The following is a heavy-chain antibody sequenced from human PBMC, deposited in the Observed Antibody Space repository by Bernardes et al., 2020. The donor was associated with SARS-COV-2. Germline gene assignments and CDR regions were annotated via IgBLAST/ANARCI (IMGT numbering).Heavy chain of an antibody. J-gene: IGHJ3*01. CDR2: ISGYNGNT. V-gene: IGHV1-18*01. CDR1: GYLFNTYG. CDR3: ARDPPLQLDRSGLAFDV. Sequence: ASVKVSCKTSGYLFNTYGISWVRQAPGQGLEWMGWISGYNGNTNYAQNFQGRVSMTTDTSTSTAYMELRSLRSDDTAVYYCARDPPLQLDRSGLAFDVWGQGTTVTVSS. D-gene: IGHD1-1*01.